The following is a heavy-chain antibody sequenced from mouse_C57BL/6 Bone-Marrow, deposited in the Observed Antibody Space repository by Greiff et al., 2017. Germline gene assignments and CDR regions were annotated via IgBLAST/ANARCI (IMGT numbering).Heavy chain of an antibody. V-gene: IGHV1-55*01. CDR2: SYPGSGST. D-gene: IGHD2-5*01. J-gene: IGHJ1*03. CDR1: GYTFTSYW. CDR3: ARPYYSNYLYFDV. Sequence: QVQLQQPGAELVKPGASVSMSCKASGYTFTSYWFTWVKLRPGQGLEWIGDSYPGSGSTNYNELFKSKATLTVDKSSSTAYMQLRSLTSEDSTVYYCARPYYSNYLYFDVRGTGTTVTVSS.